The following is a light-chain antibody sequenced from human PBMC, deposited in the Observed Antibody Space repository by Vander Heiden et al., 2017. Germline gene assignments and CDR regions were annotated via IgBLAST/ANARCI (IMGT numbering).Light chain of an antibody. CDR3: QAWDSSNAVV. J-gene: IGLJ2*01. CDR1: KLGDKY. Sequence: SYELTQPPSVSVSPGQTASIPCSGDKLGDKYACWYQQKPGQSPVLVIYQDSKRPSGIPERFSGSNSGNTATLTISGTQAMDEADYYCQAWDSSNAVVFGGGTKLTVL. V-gene: IGLV3-1*01. CDR2: QDS.